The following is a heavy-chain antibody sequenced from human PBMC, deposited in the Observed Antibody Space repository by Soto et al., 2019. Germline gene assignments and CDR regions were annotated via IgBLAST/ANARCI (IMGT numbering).Heavy chain of an antibody. J-gene: IGHJ4*02. Sequence: QVQLVESGGGVVQPGGSLRLSCAASGFTFSYYRFHWVRQAPRKGLEWVAVMHTAGNEKYYVDSGKGRFTASRDDSRNIVYLEMSGLRAKDTAEYFCARDADTTGHYSHFDLWGRGALVAVS. CDR2: MHTAGNEK. CDR3: ARDADTTGHYSHFDL. V-gene: IGHV3-33*08. D-gene: IGHD3-9*01. CDR1: GFTFSYYR.